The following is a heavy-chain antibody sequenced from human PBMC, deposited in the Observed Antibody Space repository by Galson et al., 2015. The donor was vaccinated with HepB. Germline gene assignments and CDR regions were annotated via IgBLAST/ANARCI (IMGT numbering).Heavy chain of an antibody. CDR2: ISSSSSYI. CDR3: ARGRVVVVPAAIRYYDFWSGYYPDAFDI. CDR1: GFTFSSYS. J-gene: IGHJ3*02. Sequence: SLRLSCAASGFTFSSYSMNWVRQAPGKGLEWVSSISSSSSYIYYADSVKGRFTISRDNAKNSLYLQMNSLRAEDTAVYYCARGRVVVVPAAIRYYDFWSGYYPDAFDIWGQGTMVTVSS. V-gene: IGHV3-21*01. D-gene: IGHD3-3*01.